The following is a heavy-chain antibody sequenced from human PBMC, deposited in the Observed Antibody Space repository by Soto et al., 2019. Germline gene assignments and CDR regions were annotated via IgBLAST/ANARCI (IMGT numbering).Heavy chain of an antibody. D-gene: IGHD3-22*01. CDR3: ARDYDSSGYRRYYFDY. J-gene: IGHJ4*02. CDR1: GFTFSSYG. Sequence: GGSLRLSCAASGFTFSSYGMHWVRQAPGKVLEWVAVIWYVGSNKYYADSVKGRFTISRDNSKNTLYLQMNSLRAEDTSVYYCARDYDSSGYRRYYFDYWGQGTLVTVSS. V-gene: IGHV3-33*01. CDR2: IWYVGSNK.